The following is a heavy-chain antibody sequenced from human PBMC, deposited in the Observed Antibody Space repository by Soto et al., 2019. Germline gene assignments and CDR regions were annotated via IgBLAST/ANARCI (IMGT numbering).Heavy chain of an antibody. CDR3: ARGNHRWLQLWYFDL. Sequence: QVQLVQSGAEVKKPGSSVKVSCKPSGGTFSSYTISWVRQAPGQGLEWMGGIIPIFGTANYAQEFQGRVTITADESTSTAYMELSSLRSEDTAVYYCARGNHRWLQLWYFDLWGRGTLVTVSS. CDR2: IIPIFGTA. D-gene: IGHD5-12*01. V-gene: IGHV1-69*12. CDR1: GGTFSSYT. J-gene: IGHJ2*01.